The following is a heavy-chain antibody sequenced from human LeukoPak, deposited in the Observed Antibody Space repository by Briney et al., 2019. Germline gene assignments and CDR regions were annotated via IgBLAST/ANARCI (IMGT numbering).Heavy chain of an antibody. CDR3: ARSDDYGDYLVDY. Sequence: PGGSLRLSCAASGFTFSSYGMHWVRQAPGKGLEWVAFIRYDGSNKYYADSVKGRFTISRDNAQNSLYLQMNSLRDEDTAVYYCARSDDYGDYLVDYWGQGTLVTVSS. V-gene: IGHV3-30*02. D-gene: IGHD4-17*01. J-gene: IGHJ4*02. CDR2: IRYDGSNK. CDR1: GFTFSSYG.